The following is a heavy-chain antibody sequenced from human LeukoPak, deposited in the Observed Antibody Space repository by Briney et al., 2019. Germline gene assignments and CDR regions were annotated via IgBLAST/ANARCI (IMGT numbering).Heavy chain of an antibody. Sequence: GGSLRLSCAASGFTVSSNYMSWVRQAPGEGLEWVSVIYSGGGTYYADSVKGRFTISRDNSKNTLYLQMNSLRAEDTAVYYCARVPRSSGWTYYDYWGQGTLVTVSS. D-gene: IGHD6-19*01. J-gene: IGHJ4*02. CDR3: ARVPRSSGWTYYDY. CDR2: IYSGGGT. CDR1: GFTVSSNY. V-gene: IGHV3-66*01.